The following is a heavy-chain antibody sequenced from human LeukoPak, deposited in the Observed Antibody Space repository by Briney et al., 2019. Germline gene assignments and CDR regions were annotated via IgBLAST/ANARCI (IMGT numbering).Heavy chain of an antibody. D-gene: IGHD3-10*01. CDR3: AKGRYYYGSGSYYNGFDY. Sequence: GGSLRLSCAASGFTFSSYAMSWFRQAPGKGLDWVSAISGSGGSTYYADSVKGRFTISRDNSKNTLYLQMNSLRAEDTAVYYCAKGRYYYGSGSYYNGFDYWGQGTLVTVSS. CDR2: ISGSGGST. CDR1: GFTFSSYA. V-gene: IGHV3-23*01. J-gene: IGHJ4*02.